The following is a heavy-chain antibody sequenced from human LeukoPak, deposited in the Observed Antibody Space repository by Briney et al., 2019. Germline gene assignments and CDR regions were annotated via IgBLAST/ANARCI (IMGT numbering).Heavy chain of an antibody. CDR2: IYSGGST. D-gene: IGHD3-16*01. CDR3: ARDQRSIYAWFDP. V-gene: IGHV3-66*02. CDR1: GFSVSSNY. Sequence: PGGSLRLSCAASGFSVSSNYMSWVRQAPGKGLEWVSVIYSGGSTYYADSVKGRFTIYRDNSKNTVYLQMNSLRVEYTAVYYCARDQRSIYAWFDPWGQGTLVTVSS. J-gene: IGHJ5*02.